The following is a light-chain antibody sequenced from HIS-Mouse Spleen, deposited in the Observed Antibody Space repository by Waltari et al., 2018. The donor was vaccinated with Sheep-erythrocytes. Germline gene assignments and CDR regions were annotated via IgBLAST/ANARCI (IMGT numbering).Light chain of an antibody. J-gene: IGLJ3*02. CDR2: EVS. CDR3: SSYAGSNNWV. V-gene: IGLV2-8*01. CDR1: SSDVGGYNY. Sequence: QSALTQPPSASGSPGQSVTISCTGTSSDVGGYNYVSWYQQHPGKAPTLMIYEVSNRPGGFHGRFSGSKSGNTASLTVSGLQAADEADYYCSSYAGSNNWVFGGGTKLTVL.